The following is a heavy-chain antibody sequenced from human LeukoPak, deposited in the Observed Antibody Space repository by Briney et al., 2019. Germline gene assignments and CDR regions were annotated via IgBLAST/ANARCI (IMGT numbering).Heavy chain of an antibody. V-gene: IGHV3-21*01. CDR3: ARGPPTYSYGSSAYHYDYFEF. D-gene: IGHD3-22*01. Sequence: PGGSLRLSCAASGFTFSSYSLNWVRQAPGKGLEWVSFISSSSSYIYYADSVKGRFTISRDNAKNSLYLQMNSLRAEDTAVYYCARGPPTYSYGSSAYHYDYFEFWGQGTLVTVSS. CDR1: GFTFSSYS. CDR2: ISSSSSYI. J-gene: IGHJ4*02.